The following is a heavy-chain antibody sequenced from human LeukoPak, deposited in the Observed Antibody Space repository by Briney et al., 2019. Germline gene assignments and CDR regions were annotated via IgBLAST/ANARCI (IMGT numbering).Heavy chain of an antibody. Sequence: GGSLRLSCAASGSSFSDYYMTWIRQAPGKGLEWLTYISTSSSDTRYADSVKGRFTISRDDAKNSLYLQMNSLRAEDTALYYCASLVRQFTGAFDIWGQGTMVTVSS. D-gene: IGHD3-10*01. J-gene: IGHJ3*02. CDR3: ASLVRQFTGAFDI. CDR1: GSSFSDYY. CDR2: ISTSSSDT. V-gene: IGHV3-11*03.